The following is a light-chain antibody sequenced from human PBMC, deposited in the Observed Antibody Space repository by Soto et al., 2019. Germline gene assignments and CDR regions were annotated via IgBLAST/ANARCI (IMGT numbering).Light chain of an antibody. CDR1: TSDVGGYNY. CDR2: EVS. CDR3: SSYTSSNTYV. J-gene: IGLJ1*01. V-gene: IGLV2-14*01. Sequence: QSALTQPASVSGSPGQSITISCTGTTSDVGGYNYVSWSQQYPGKAPQLMIYEVSNRPSGVSNRFSGSKSGNTASLTISGLQAEDEADYYCSSYTSSNTYVFGTGTKVTVL.